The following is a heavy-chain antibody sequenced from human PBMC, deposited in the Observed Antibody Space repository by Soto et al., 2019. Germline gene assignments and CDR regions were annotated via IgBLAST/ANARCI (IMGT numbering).Heavy chain of an antibody. J-gene: IGHJ6*02. CDR3: AKDYYDFWSGLGDYYGMDV. CDR2: ISYDGSNK. V-gene: IGHV3-30*18. Sequence: GGSLRLSCAASGFTFSSYGMHWVRQAPGKGLEWVAVISYDGSNKYYADSVKGRFTISRDNSKNTLYLQMNSLRAEDTAVYYCAKDYYDFWSGLGDYYGMDVWGQGTTVTVSS. D-gene: IGHD3-3*01. CDR1: GFTFSSYG.